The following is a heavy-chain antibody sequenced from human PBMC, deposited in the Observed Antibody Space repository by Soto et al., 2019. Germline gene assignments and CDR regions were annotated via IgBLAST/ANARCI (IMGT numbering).Heavy chain of an antibody. V-gene: IGHV4-34*01. CDR1: GGSFSGYY. Sequence: SETLSLTCAVYGGSFSGYYWTWIRQPPGTGLEWIGEINHSGSTNYNPSLKSRVTISVDTSKNQFSLKLTSVTAADTAVYYCARDKITGLIDYWGQGTLVTISS. J-gene: IGHJ4*02. D-gene: IGHD2-8*02. CDR3: ARDKITGLIDY. CDR2: INHSGST.